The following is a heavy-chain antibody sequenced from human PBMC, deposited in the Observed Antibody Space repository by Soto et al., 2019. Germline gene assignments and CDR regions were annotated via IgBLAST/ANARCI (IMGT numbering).Heavy chain of an antibody. CDR3: ASAGNYGDYDY. Sequence: SETLSLTCTVSGGSISSSSYYCGWIRQPPGKGLEWIGSIYYSGSTYYNPSLKSRVTISVDTSKNQFSLKLSSVTAADTAVYYCASAGNYGDYDYWGQGTLVTVS. D-gene: IGHD4-17*01. J-gene: IGHJ4*02. V-gene: IGHV4-39*01. CDR1: GGSISSSSYY. CDR2: IYYSGST.